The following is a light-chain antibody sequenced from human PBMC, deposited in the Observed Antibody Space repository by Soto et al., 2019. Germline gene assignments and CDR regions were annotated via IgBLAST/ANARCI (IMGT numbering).Light chain of an antibody. V-gene: IGKV3-11*01. J-gene: IGKJ5*01. Sequence: EIVLTQSPATLSLSPVESATLSCRATRSVSSYLAWYQQKLGQAPRLLIYDASSRPTDIPARFSGSGSGTDFTLTISSLEPEDFALYYCQQRSNWPITFGQGTRLEIK. CDR3: QQRSNWPIT. CDR2: DAS. CDR1: RSVSSY.